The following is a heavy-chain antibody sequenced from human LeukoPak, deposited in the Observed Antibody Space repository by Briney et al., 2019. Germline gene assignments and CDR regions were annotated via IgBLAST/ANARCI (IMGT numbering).Heavy chain of an antibody. CDR1: VGSFSGYY. CDR3: ARGAPWGSIYNSYVMDV. D-gene: IGHD3-16*01. J-gene: IGHJ6*04. Sequence: SETLSLTCAVYVGSFSGYYWSWVRQPPGKGLEWIGEINHSGSTNYNSSLKSRVTISVDTSKNQCSLKLTYVTAADTAVYYCARGAPWGSIYNSYVMDVWDKGTTVTVPS. V-gene: IGHV4-34*01. CDR2: INHSGST.